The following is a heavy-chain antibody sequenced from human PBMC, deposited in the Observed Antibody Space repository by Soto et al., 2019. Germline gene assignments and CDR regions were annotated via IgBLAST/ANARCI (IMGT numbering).Heavy chain of an antibody. CDR1: GGSISSFY. Sequence: SETLSLTCIVSGGSISSFYWSWIRQPPGKGLEWIGYIYYSGSTNYNPSLKSRVTISVDTSKNQFSLKLSSVTAADTAVYYCARVWGGAFDIWGQGTMVTVSS. CDR2: IYYSGST. D-gene: IGHD3-10*01. V-gene: IGHV4-59*01. CDR3: ARVWGGAFDI. J-gene: IGHJ3*02.